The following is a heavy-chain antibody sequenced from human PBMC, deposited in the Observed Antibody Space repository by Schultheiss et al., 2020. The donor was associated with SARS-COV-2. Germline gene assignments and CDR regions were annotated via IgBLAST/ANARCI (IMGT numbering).Heavy chain of an antibody. Sequence: SETLSLTCAVSDGSFSDYYWTWIRQPPGKGLEWIGEIDHSGGTNYNPSLKSRVTISVDMSNNQFSMRLRSVAAADTAIYYCARRRYFDWFDPWGQGTLVTVSS. V-gene: IGHV4-34*01. CDR2: IDHSGGT. J-gene: IGHJ5*02. CDR1: DGSFSDYY. CDR3: ARRRYFDWFDP. D-gene: IGHD3-9*01.